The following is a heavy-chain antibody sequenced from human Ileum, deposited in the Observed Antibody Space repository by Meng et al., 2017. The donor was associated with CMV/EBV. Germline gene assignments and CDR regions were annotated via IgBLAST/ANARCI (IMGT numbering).Heavy chain of an antibody. D-gene: IGHD3-3*01. Sequence: MSWVRQAPGKGLEWVAVIGYDGSSKSYADSVKGRFTISRDKSKNTLYLQMNSLRPEDTAVYYCARDSAPLWGGYYTTPPDWYFDLWGRGTLVTVSS. CDR3: ARDSAPLWGGYYTTPPDWYFDL. J-gene: IGHJ2*01. V-gene: IGHV3-33*01. CDR2: IGYDGSSK.